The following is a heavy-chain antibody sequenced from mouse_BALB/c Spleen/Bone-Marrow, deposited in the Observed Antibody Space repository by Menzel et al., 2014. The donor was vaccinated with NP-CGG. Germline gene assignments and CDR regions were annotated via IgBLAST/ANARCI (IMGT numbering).Heavy chain of an antibody. V-gene: IGHV1-14*01. J-gene: IGHJ4*01. Sequence: VQLKESGPELVKPGASVKMSCKASGYTFTSYVMHWVKQKPGQGLEWIGYINPYNDGTKYNEKFKGKATLTSDKSSSTAYMELSSLTSEDSAVYYCAYGSSYGRVDYWGQGTSVTVFS. CDR1: GYTFTSYV. D-gene: IGHD1-1*01. CDR3: AYGSSYGRVDY. CDR2: INPYNDGT.